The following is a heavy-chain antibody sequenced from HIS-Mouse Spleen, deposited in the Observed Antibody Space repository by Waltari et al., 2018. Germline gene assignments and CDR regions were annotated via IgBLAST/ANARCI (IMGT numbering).Heavy chain of an antibody. J-gene: IGHJ3*02. Sequence: QVQLVESGGGVVQPGRSLRLSCAAAGFAFGSSAMHWVRQATGKGREWVAVISYDGSNKYYADSVKGRFTISRDNSKNTLYLQMNSLRAEDTAVYYCARDRAYSSSSAFDIWGQGTMVTVSS. CDR1: GFAFGSSA. CDR3: ARDRAYSSSSAFDI. CDR2: ISYDGSNK. D-gene: IGHD6-6*01. V-gene: IGHV3-30*04.